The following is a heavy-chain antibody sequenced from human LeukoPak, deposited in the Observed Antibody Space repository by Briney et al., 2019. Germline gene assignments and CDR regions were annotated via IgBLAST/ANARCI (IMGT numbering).Heavy chain of an antibody. V-gene: IGHV3-23*01. CDR1: GFTFNNYA. CDR3: ANDFDY. CDR2: ISGSGDNT. Sequence: GGSLRLSCAASGFTFNNYAMSWVRQAPGKGLEWISTISGSGDNTYYADSVKGRFTISRDNSKNTLYLQMNSLRAEDTAVYYCANDFDYWGQGTLVTVSS. J-gene: IGHJ4*02.